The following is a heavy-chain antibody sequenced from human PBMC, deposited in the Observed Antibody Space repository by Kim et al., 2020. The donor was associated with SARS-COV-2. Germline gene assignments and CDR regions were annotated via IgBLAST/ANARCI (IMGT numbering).Heavy chain of an antibody. D-gene: IGHD2-21*02. CDR1: GGSISSGDYY. J-gene: IGHJ3*02. CDR3: ARVGLNERRVLTAYAFDI. CDR2: IYYSGST. Sequence: SETLSLTCTVSGGSISSGDYYWSWIRQPPGKGLEWIGYIYYSGSTYYNPSLKSRVTISVDTSKNQFSLNLSSVTAADTAVYYCARVGLNERRVLTAYAFDIWGQGTMVTVSS. V-gene: IGHV4-30-4*01.